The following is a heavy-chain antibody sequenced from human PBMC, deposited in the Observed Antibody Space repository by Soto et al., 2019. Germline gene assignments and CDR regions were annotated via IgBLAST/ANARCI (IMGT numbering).Heavy chain of an antibody. V-gene: IGHV1-69*13. J-gene: IGHJ5*02. Sequence: ASVKVSCKASGGTFSSYAISWVRQAPGQGLEWMGGIIPIFGTANYAQKFQGRVTITADESTSTAYMELSSLRSDDTAVYYCARVERWRNNWFDPWGQGTLVTVSS. CDR2: IIPIFGTA. CDR1: GGTFSSYA. D-gene: IGHD1-1*01. CDR3: ARVERWRNNWFDP.